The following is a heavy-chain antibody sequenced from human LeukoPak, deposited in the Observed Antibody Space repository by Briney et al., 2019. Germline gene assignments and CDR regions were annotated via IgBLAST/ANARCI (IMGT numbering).Heavy chain of an antibody. J-gene: IGHJ3*02. CDR2: IRSKANSYAT. CDR1: GFTFSGSA. CDR3: TLELSGYDPDAFDI. D-gene: IGHD5-12*01. V-gene: IGHV3-73*01. Sequence: GGSLRLSCAASGFTFSGSAMYWVRQASGKGLEWVGRIRSKANSYATAYAASVKGRFTISRDDSKNTAYLQMNSLKTEDTAVYYCTLELSGYDPDAFDIWGQGTMVTVSS.